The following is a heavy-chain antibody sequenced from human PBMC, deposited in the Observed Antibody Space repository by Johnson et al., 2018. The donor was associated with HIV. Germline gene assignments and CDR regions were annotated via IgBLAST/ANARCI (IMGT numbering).Heavy chain of an antibody. D-gene: IGHD1-26*01. CDR1: GFTFSSYD. CDR2: IGTAGDT. Sequence: VQLVESGGGVVQPGRSLRLSCAASGFTFSSYDMHWVRQATGKGLEWVSAIGTAGDTYYPGSVKGRFTISRANSKNTLYLQMNSLRAEDTAVYYCARVREWEGGEVGDAFDIWGQGTMVTVSS. CDR3: ARVREWEGGEVGDAFDI. J-gene: IGHJ3*02. V-gene: IGHV3-13*01.